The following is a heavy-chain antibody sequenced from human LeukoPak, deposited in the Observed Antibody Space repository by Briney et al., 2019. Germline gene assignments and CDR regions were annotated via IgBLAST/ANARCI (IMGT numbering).Heavy chain of an antibody. V-gene: IGHV4-4*07. D-gene: IGHD1-26*01. Sequence: SETLSLICTVSGGSISSYYWCWIWQPVGGGLGWIGRIYTSGSTIYNASLKSRVSMSLNTSKRQFSLKMSSVTGADTAVFYCARENSGSDREFDYWGQGTL. CDR1: GGSISSYY. J-gene: IGHJ4*02. CDR3: ARENSGSDREFDY. CDR2: IYTSGST.